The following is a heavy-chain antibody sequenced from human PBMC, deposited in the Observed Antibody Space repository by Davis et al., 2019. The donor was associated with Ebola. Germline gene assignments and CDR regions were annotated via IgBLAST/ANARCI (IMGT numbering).Heavy chain of an antibody. CDR3: ARDPRESPIKMVYAPPYGMDV. Sequence: AASVKVSCKASGYTFTGYYMHWVRQAPGQGLEWMGRINPNSGGTNYAQKFQGRVTMTRDTSISTAYMELSRLRSDDTAVYYCARDPRESPIKMVYAPPYGMDVWGKGTTVTVSS. CDR2: INPNSGGT. J-gene: IGHJ6*04. V-gene: IGHV1-2*06. D-gene: IGHD2-8*01. CDR1: GYTFTGYY.